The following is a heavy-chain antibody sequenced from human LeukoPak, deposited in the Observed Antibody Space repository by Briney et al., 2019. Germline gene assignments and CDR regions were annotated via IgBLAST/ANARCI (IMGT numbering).Heavy chain of an antibody. CDR3: ARLVYSGRYYVDY. V-gene: IGHV4-39*01. J-gene: IGHJ4*02. CDR2: IYYSGTT. CDR1: GGSISSSSYY. Sequence: SESLSLTCTVSGGSISSSSYYWGWLRQPPGKGLEWIGSIYYSGTTYYNPSLKSRVTISVDTSKNQSSLKLSSVTAADTAVYYCARLVYSGRYYVDYWGQGTLVTVSS. D-gene: IGHD1-26*01.